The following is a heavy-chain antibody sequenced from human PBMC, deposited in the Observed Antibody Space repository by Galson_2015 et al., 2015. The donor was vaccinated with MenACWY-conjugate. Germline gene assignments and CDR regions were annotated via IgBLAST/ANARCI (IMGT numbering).Heavy chain of an antibody. J-gene: IGHJ1*01. CDR3: GKDRVADTAMVIDH. CDR2: ISDRGTYT. Sequence: SLRLSCAASGFTFNNYAMNWLRQAPGKGLEWLSVISDRGTYTAYADSVKGRFAISRDNSKDTVFLQMTSLGVEDTAVYFCGKDRVADTAMVIDHWGQGALVSVSS. V-gene: IGHV3-23*01. D-gene: IGHD5-18*01. CDR1: GFTFNNYA.